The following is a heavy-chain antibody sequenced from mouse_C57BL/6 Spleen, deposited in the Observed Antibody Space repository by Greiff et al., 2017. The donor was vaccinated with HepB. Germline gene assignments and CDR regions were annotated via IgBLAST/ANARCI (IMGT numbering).Heavy chain of an antibody. Sequence: QVQLQQSGAELMKPGASVKLSCKATGYTFTGYWIEWVKQRPGHGLEWIGEILPGSGSTNYNEKFKGKATFTADTSSNTAYMQLSSLTTEDPAIYYCTRRDYYGSSHWYFDVWGTGTTVTVSS. J-gene: IGHJ1*03. CDR2: ILPGSGST. CDR3: TRRDYYGSSHWYFDV. CDR1: GYTFTGYW. V-gene: IGHV1-9*01. D-gene: IGHD1-1*01.